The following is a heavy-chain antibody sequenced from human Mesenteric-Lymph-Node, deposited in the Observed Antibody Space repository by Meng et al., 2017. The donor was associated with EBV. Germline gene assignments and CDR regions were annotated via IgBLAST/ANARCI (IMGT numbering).Heavy chain of an antibody. V-gene: IGHV4-61*01. CDR2: IYYSGRT. D-gene: IGHD5-12*01. Sequence: VQWQAPGPGLVKPSETLSLTCTVSGGSVSSGTYYCSWSRQPPWKGLEWIGYIYYSGRTNYNPSLKSRVTISVDTSKNQFSLKLTSVTAADTAVYYCARGESGYRGYASDSYGLDVWGQGTTVTVSS. CDR3: ARGESGYRGYASDSYGLDV. CDR1: GGSVSSGTYY. J-gene: IGHJ6*02.